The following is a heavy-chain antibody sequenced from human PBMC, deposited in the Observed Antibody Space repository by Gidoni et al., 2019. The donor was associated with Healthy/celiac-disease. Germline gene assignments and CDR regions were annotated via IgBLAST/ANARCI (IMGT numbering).Heavy chain of an antibody. CDR1: GFTFSSYA. CDR2: ISGSGGST. V-gene: IGHV3-23*01. CDR3: AKDQNRMDSSGYYYQKGRGGKYFQH. J-gene: IGHJ1*01. D-gene: IGHD3-22*01. Sequence: EVQLLECGGGLVQPGGSLRLSCAASGFTFSSYAMSWVRQAPGKGLEWVSAISGSGGSTYYADSVKGRFTISRDNSKNTLYLQMNSLRAEDTAVYYCAKDQNRMDSSGYYYQKGRGGKYFQHWGQGTLVTVSS.